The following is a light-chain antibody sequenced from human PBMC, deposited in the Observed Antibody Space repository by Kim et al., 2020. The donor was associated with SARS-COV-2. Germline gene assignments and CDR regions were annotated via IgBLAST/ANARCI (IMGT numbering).Light chain of an antibody. CDR2: GAP. CDR3: QQDYNLLWT. J-gene: IGKJ1*01. V-gene: IGKV3D-7*01. Sequence: PGERVTLSCRASQSVSSSYLTWYQQKPGQAPRLLIYGAPTRATGIPARFSGSGSGTDFTLTISSLQPEDFAVYYCQQDYNLLWTFGQGTKV. CDR1: QSVSSSY.